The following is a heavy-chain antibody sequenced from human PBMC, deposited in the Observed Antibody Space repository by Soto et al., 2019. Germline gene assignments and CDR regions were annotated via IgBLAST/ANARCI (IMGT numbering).Heavy chain of an antibody. Sequence: PGGSLRLSCAASGFTFSSYWMSWVRQAPGKGLEWVANTKQDGSEKYYVDSVKGRFTISRDNAKNSLYLQMNSLRAEDTAVYYCARDIGLMVRGAHRFDPWGQGTLVTVSS. V-gene: IGHV3-7*01. D-gene: IGHD3-10*01. CDR1: GFTFSSYW. CDR2: TKQDGSEK. J-gene: IGHJ5*02. CDR3: ARDIGLMVRGAHRFDP.